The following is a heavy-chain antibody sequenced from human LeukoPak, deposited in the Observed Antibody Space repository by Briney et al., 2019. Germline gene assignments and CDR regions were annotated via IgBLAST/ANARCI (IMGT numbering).Heavy chain of an antibody. CDR2: IYWDDDK. V-gene: IGHV2-5*02. Sequence: SGPTLVNPTQTLTLTCTFSGFSLSTSGVGVGWIREPPEKALEWLALIYWDDDKRYSPSLKSRLTITKDTSKNQVVLTMTNMDPVDTATYYCAHRYGDRGGNWFDPWGQGTLVTVSS. J-gene: IGHJ5*02. CDR1: GFSLSTSGVG. CDR3: AHRYGDRGGNWFDP. D-gene: IGHD4-17*01.